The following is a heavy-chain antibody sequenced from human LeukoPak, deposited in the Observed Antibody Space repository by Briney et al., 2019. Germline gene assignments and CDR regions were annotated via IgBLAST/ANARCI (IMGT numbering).Heavy chain of an antibody. CDR1: GFTFSSCA. CDR2: ISGSGGST. J-gene: IGHJ4*02. D-gene: IGHD3-22*01. Sequence: GGSLRLSCAASGFTFSSCAMSWVRQAPGKGLEWVSAISGSGGSTYYADSVKGRFTISRDNSKNTLYLQMNSLRAEDTAVYYCAEAGDSSGYPLYYFDYWGQGTLVTVSS. V-gene: IGHV3-23*01. CDR3: AEAGDSSGYPLYYFDY.